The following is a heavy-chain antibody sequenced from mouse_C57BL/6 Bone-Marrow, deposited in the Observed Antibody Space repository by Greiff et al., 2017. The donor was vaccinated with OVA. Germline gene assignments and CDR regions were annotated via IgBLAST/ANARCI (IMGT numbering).Heavy chain of an antibody. J-gene: IGHJ3*01. CDR2: IDPENGDT. CDR3: KGPWFAY. Sequence: DVKLQESGAELVRPGASVKLSCTASGFNIKDDYMHWVKQRPEQGLEWIGWIDPENGDTEYASKFQGKATITADTSSNTAYLQLSSLTSEDTAVYYCKGPWFAYWGQGTLVTVSA. CDR1: GFNIKDDY. V-gene: IGHV14-4*01.